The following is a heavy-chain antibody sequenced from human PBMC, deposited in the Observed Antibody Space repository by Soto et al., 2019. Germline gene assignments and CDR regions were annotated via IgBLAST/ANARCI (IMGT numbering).Heavy chain of an antibody. J-gene: IGHJ5*02. V-gene: IGHV4-31*03. CDR3: ARAAHYSSPFRWFDP. CDR1: GGSISSGGYY. CDR2: IYYSGGT. Sequence: QVQLQESGPGLVKPSQTLSLTCTVSGGSISSGGYYWSWIRQHPGKGLEWIGNIYYSGGTYYNPSLKSRVTISVDTSKNQFSLKLSSVTAADTAVYYCARAAHYSSPFRWFDPWGQGTLVTVSS. D-gene: IGHD6-13*01.